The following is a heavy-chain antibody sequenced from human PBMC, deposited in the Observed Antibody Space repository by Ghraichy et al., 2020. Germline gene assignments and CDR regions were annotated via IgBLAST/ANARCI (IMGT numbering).Heavy chain of an antibody. CDR1: GFTFSSYW. J-gene: IGHJ3*02. Sequence: GGSLRVSCAATGFTFSSYWIHWIRQAPGKGLVWVSRIKSDGSSTNYADSVKGRFTISRDNAKNTLYLQMNSLRAEDTAVYYCARGGDFPFDIWGQGTMVTVSS. D-gene: IGHD2/OR15-2a*01. CDR3: ARGGDFPFDI. CDR2: IKSDGSST. V-gene: IGHV3-74*01.